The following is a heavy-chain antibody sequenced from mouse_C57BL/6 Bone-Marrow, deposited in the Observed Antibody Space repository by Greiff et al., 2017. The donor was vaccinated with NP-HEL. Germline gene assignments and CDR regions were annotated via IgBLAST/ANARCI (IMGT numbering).Heavy chain of an antibody. V-gene: IGHV1-81*01. CDR1: GYTFTSYG. J-gene: IGHJ3*01. Sequence: VQLQQSGAELARPGASVKLSCKASGYTFTSYGISWVKQRTGQGLEWIGEIYPRSGNTYYNEKFKGKATLTADKSSSTAYMELRSLTSEDSAVYFCARRDYYGSPSFAYWGQGTLVTVSA. D-gene: IGHD1-1*01. CDR3: ARRDYYGSPSFAY. CDR2: IYPRSGNT.